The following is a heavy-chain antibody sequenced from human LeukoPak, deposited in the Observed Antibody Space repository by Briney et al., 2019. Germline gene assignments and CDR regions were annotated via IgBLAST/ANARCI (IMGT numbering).Heavy chain of an antibody. CDR1: GFIFSNYG. CDR2: IRYDGSDK. J-gene: IGHJ4*02. D-gene: IGHD1-26*01. V-gene: IGHV3-30*02. Sequence: GGSLRLSCAASGFIFSNYGMHWVRQAPGKGPEWVAFIRYDGSDKYYVDSVKDRFTISRDNSKNTMYLQMNSLRTEDTAVYHCAKDPVGATVSADYWGQGTLVTVSS. CDR3: AKDPVGATVSADY.